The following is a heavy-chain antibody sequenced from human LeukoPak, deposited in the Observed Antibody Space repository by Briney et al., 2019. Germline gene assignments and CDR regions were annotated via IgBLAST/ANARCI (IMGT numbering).Heavy chain of an antibody. CDR3: ARAGDGKYYYYYMDV. Sequence: SETLSLTCSVSNGSFSNFYWGWIPQPPGKRLEWIGYIFPSGLTNYNPSLNSRVTISLDTSKSQFSLTLRSVTAADTAVYYCARAGDGKYYYYYMDVWGSGTTVTVSS. D-gene: IGHD1-26*01. J-gene: IGHJ6*03. V-gene: IGHV4-4*08. CDR2: IFPSGLT. CDR1: NGSFSNFY.